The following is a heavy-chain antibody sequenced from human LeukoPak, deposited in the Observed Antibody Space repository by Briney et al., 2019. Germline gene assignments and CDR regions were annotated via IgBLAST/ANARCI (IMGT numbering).Heavy chain of an antibody. CDR2: ISAYNGNT. Sequence: ASVKVSCKASGYTFTSYGISWVRQAPGQGLEWMGWISAYNGNTNYAQKLQGRVTMTTDTSTSTAYMELRSLRSDDTAVYYCGRDRGPSHVSGIHYQYYFHYWGQGTLVTVSS. V-gene: IGHV1-18*01. CDR3: GRDRGPSHVSGIHYQYYFHY. D-gene: IGHD3-10*01. CDR1: GYTFTSYG. J-gene: IGHJ4*02.